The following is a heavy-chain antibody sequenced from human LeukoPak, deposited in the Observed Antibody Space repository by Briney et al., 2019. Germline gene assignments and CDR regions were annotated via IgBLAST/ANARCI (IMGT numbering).Heavy chain of an antibody. V-gene: IGHV4-30-4*08. Sequence: SQTLSLTCTVSGGSISSGDYYWSWIRQPPGKGLEWIGYIYYSGSTYYNPPLKSRVTISVDTSKNQFSLKLSSVTAADTAVYYCARAPVGATRYFDYWGQGTLVTVSS. D-gene: IGHD1-26*01. J-gene: IGHJ4*02. CDR2: IYYSGST. CDR3: ARAPVGATRYFDY. CDR1: GGSISSGDYY.